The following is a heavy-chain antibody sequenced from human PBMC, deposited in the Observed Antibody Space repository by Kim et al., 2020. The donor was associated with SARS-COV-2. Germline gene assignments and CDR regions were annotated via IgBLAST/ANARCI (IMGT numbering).Heavy chain of an antibody. Sequence: EINHSGTIIYNPSLKSRLTISGDTSKNQFSLKLSSVTAADTAVYYCARHLMYWGQGTLVTVSS. J-gene: IGHJ4*02. CDR3: ARHLMY. CDR2: INHSGTI. D-gene: IGHD2-8*01. V-gene: IGHV4-34*01.